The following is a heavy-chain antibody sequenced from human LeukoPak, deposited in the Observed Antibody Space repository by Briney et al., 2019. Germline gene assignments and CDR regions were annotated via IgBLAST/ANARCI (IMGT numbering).Heavy chain of an antibody. CDR2: INSDGSST. D-gene: IGHD2-8*02. CDR1: GFTFSSYW. Sequence: GSLRLSCAASGFTFSSYWVLWVRQAPGRGLVWVSRINSDGSSTNYADSVKGRCTISRDNAKNTLYLQMNSLRDEDTAVYYCAREFRVLPDIWGQGTMVTVSS. J-gene: IGHJ3*02. V-gene: IGHV3-74*01. CDR3: AREFRVLPDI.